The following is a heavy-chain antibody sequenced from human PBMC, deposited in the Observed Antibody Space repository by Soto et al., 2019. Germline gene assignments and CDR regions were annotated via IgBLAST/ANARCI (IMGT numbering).Heavy chain of an antibody. D-gene: IGHD1-26*01. Sequence: EVQLVESGGGLVQPGGSLRLSCAASGFTVSSNYMSWVRQAPGKGLEWVSVICSGGSTYYADSLKGRFTITRHNSKNTMYLQMNKLRAEDTVVNYCARVGATRGSVCFAYWGQGTLVTVSS. CDR2: ICSGGST. CDR1: GFTVSSNY. V-gene: IGHV3-53*04. J-gene: IGHJ4*02. CDR3: ARVGATRGSVCFAY.